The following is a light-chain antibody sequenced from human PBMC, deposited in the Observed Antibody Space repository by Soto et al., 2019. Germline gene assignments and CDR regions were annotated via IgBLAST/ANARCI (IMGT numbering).Light chain of an antibody. Sequence: QSVLTQPRSVSGSPGQSVTLSCTGTTSDVGGYNYVSWYQQHPGKAPKVMIYDVSKRPSGVPDRFSGSKSGNTASLTISGLQAEDEADYYCSSYTTNNTIIFGGGTKLTVL. CDR1: TSDVGGYNY. J-gene: IGLJ2*01. V-gene: IGLV2-11*01. CDR3: SSYTTNNTII. CDR2: DVS.